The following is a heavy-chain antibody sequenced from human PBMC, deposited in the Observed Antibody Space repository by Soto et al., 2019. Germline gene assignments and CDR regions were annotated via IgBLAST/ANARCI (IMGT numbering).Heavy chain of an antibody. Sequence: WTWIRQPAGKGLEWIGRIYSSGSANYNASLESRVTMSVETSKNHFSLTLTSVTAADTAIYYCARASPFLRGFHYGPIDLWCPGILVAVSS. D-gene: IGHD5-18*01. CDR2: IYSSGSA. J-gene: IGHJ4*02. CDR3: ARASPFLRGFHYGPIDL. V-gene: IGHV4-4*07.